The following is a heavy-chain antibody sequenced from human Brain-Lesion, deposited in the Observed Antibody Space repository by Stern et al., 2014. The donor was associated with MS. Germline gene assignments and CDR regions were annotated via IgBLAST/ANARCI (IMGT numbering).Heavy chain of an antibody. CDR1: YDSISSYY. V-gene: IGHV4-59*01. D-gene: IGHD3-22*01. CDR2: INYRRNP. Sequence: QVKLQESGPGLVKPSETLSLTCTVSYDSISSYYWTWLRQPPGKGLEWIGYINYRRNPNYNPALKSRVTISVDTSKNQFSLKLTSVTAADTAVYYCARAFSDYHDSTPGYWGQGTLVTVSS. J-gene: IGHJ4*02. CDR3: ARAFSDYHDSTPGY.